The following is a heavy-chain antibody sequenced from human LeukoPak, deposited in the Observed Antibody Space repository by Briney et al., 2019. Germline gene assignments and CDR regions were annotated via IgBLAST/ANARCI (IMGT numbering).Heavy chain of an antibody. J-gene: IGHJ5*02. Sequence: ASVKVSCKASGYTFTSYDINWVRQATGQGLEWMGWMNPNSGNTGYAQKFQGRVTMTRNTSITTAYMDLSSLRSEDTAVYYCARELAAAANWFDPWGQGTLVTVSS. CDR3: ARELAAAANWFDP. D-gene: IGHD6-13*01. CDR1: GYTFTSYD. V-gene: IGHV1-8*01. CDR2: MNPNSGNT.